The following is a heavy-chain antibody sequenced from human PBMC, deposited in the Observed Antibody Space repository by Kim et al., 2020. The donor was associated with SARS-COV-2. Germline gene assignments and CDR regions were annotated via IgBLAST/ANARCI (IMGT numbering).Heavy chain of an antibody. D-gene: IGHD2-2*01. CDR3: VREPYCRITSCFQYFRH. V-gene: IGHV3-30*01. Sequence: VKGRFTISRDNSKNTLYLQMNSRRAEDTAVYYCVREPYCRITSCFQYFRHWGQGTLVTVSS. J-gene: IGHJ1*01.